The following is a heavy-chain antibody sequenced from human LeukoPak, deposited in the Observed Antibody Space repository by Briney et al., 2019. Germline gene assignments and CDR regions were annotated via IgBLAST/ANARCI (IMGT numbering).Heavy chain of an antibody. CDR2: IKSKTDGGTT. V-gene: IGHV3-15*01. Sequence: GGSLRLSRAASGLTFSNSWMSWVRQAPWKGLEWVGRIKSKTDGGTTHYAARVKGRFTISRDDSKNTLYLQMHSLKAAETAVYYCTTVGPAAGTAGDYYYCGMDVWGQGTTVTVSS. CDR1: GLTFSNSW. CDR3: TTVGPAAGTAGDYYYCGMDV. J-gene: IGHJ6*02. D-gene: IGHD6-13*01.